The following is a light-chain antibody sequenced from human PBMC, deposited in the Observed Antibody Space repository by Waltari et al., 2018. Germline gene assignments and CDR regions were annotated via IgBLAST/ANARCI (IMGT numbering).Light chain of an antibody. CDR2: GAS. CDR1: RTIHRY. Sequence: DIEMTQSPSSLSASVGDRVTLTCQASRTIHRYLNWYQQKPGKAPKLLIYGASSLQGGVPGRFSGSGSGTDFTLTISSLQPEDIATYYCQQGYDIPRTFGQGTRVEI. CDR3: QQGYDIPRT. J-gene: IGKJ1*01. V-gene: IGKV1-39*01.